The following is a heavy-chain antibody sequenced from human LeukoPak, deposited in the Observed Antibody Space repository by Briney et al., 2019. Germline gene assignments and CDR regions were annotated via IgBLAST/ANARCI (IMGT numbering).Heavy chain of an antibody. V-gene: IGHV1-2*01. CDR3: ARIYSSGWYDVGVDY. CDR1: GYTFTGYY. D-gene: IGHD6-19*01. J-gene: IGHJ4*02. Sequence: ASVKVPCKASGYTFTGYYMHWVRQAPGQGLGWMGRINPSSGGTNYAQKFLGRVTSTRDTSISTAYMELSRMRSDDTAVYYCARIYSSGWYDVGVDYWGQGTLVTVSS. CDR2: INPSSGGT.